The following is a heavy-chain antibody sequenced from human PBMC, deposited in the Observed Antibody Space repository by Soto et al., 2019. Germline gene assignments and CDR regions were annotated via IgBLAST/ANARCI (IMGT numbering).Heavy chain of an antibody. V-gene: IGHV4-39*01. Sequence: NLSETLSLTCTVSGGSISSSSYYWGWIRQPPGKGLEWIGSIYYSGSTYYNPSLKSRVTISVDTSKNQFSLKLSSVTAADTAVYYCARPGGSGSYFFDPYYYYGMDDWGQGTTVTVSS. J-gene: IGHJ6*02. CDR2: IYYSGST. CDR3: ARPGGSGSYFFDPYYYYGMDD. D-gene: IGHD3-10*01. CDR1: GGSISSSSYY.